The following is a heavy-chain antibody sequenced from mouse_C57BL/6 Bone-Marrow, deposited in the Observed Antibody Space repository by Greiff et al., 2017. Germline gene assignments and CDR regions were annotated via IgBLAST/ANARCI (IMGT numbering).Heavy chain of an antibody. Sequence: EVMLVESGEGLVKPGGSLKLSCAASGFTLSSYAMSWVRQTPEKRLEWVAYISSGGDYIYYADTVKGRFTISRDNARNTLYLQMSSLKSEDTAMYYCTRVVGSSPFAYWGQGTLVTVSA. CDR2: ISSGGDYI. D-gene: IGHD1-1*01. J-gene: IGHJ3*01. CDR3: TRVVGSSPFAY. V-gene: IGHV5-9-1*02. CDR1: GFTLSSYA.